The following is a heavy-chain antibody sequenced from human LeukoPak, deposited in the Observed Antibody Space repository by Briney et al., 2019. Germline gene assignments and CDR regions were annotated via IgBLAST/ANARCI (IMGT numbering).Heavy chain of an antibody. V-gene: IGHV1-2*02. CDR3: ARSMAPSGSLYFQH. Sequence: ASVRVSCKASGYTFTGYYMHWVRQAPGQGLEWMGWINSKSGGTNYAQKFQGRVTMTRDTSISAAYMELSRLRSADTAVYYCARSMAPSGSLYFQHWGQGTLVTVSS. CDR2: INSKSGGT. J-gene: IGHJ1*01. CDR1: GYTFTGYY. D-gene: IGHD6-13*01.